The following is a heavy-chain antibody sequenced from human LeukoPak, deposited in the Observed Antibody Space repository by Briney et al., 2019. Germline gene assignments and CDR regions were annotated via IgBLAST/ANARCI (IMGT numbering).Heavy chain of an antibody. CDR3: AGSIAVAGTIDY. CDR2: IWYHGSNK. V-gene: IGHV3-33*01. CDR1: GFTFSSYG. J-gene: IGHJ4*02. D-gene: IGHD6-19*01. Sequence: GGSLRLSCAASGFTFSSYGMHWVRQAPGKGLEWVAVIWYHGSNKYYADSVKGRFTISRDNSKNTLYLQRNSLRAEDTAVYYCAGSIAVAGTIDYWGQGTLVTVSS.